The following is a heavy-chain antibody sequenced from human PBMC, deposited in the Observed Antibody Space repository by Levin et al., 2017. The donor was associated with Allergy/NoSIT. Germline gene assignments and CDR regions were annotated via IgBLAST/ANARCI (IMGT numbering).Heavy chain of an antibody. D-gene: IGHD2-2*01. CDR1: GFTFSNYW. CDR2: INSDGSYT. CDR3: ARGGCSSTSCLDN. V-gene: IGHV3-74*01. Sequence: PGGSLRLSCAASGFTFSNYWMHWVRQAPGKGLVWVSHINSDGSYTNYADSVKGRFTISRDNAKNTLYLQMNSLRDEDTAVYYCARGGCSSTSCLDNWGQGTLVTVSP. J-gene: IGHJ4*02.